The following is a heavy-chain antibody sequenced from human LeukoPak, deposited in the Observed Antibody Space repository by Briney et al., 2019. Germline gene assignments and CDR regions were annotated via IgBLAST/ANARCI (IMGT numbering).Heavy chain of an antibody. Sequence: SETLSLTCTVSGGSISSYYWSWIRQPPGKGLEWIGYIYYSGSTNYNPSLKSRVTISVDTSKNQFSLKLSSVTAADTAVYYCAIGNYDFWSGYFGYFDYWGQGTLVTVSS. J-gene: IGHJ4*02. V-gene: IGHV4-59*12. CDR2: IYYSGST. CDR1: GGSISSYY. CDR3: AIGNYDFWSGYFGYFDY. D-gene: IGHD3-3*01.